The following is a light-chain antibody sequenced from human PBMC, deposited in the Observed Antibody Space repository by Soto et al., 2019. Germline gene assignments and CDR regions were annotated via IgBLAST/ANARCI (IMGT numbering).Light chain of an antibody. CDR2: GGS. V-gene: IGLV2-23*01. J-gene: IGLJ1*01. CDR1: NSDVGGHTL. Sequence: QSALTQPASVSGSPGQSITISCIGSNSDVGGHTLVSWYQQHPGKAPRPLIYGGSERPSGVSDRFSGSKSGNTASLTISGLQAEDEADYYCCAYAGSRIYVFGNGTKLTVL. CDR3: CAYAGSRIYV.